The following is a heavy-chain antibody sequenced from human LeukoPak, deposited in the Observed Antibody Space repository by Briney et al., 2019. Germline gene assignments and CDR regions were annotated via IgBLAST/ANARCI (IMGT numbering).Heavy chain of an antibody. V-gene: IGHV3-7*01. CDR3: ARIVPAACFDY. CDR1: GFIFSSYR. Sequence: SGGSLRLSCAASGFIFSSYRMSWVRQTPGKGLEWVANIKQDGSEKYYVDSVKGRFTISRDNAKNSLYLQMNSLRAEDTAGYYCARIVPAACFDYWGQGTLVTVSS. CDR2: IKQDGSEK. J-gene: IGHJ4*02. D-gene: IGHD2-2*01.